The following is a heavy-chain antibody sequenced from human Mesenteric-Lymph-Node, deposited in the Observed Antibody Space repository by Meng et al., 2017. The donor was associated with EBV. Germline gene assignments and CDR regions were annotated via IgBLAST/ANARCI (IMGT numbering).Heavy chain of an antibody. CDR3: ARSTRGYSSSWFDY. CDR2: INPSGGT. J-gene: IGHJ4*02. CDR1: GGSFSGSF. Sequence: QVQLQRGGAVLLKPSETLSLTCAVYGGSFSGSFWSWIRQPPGKGLEWIGEINPSGGTNYSPSLKSRVTISLDTSKNQFSLKLSSVTAADTAVYYGARSTRGYSSSWFDYWSQGTLVTVSS. D-gene: IGHD6-13*01. V-gene: IGHV4-34*02.